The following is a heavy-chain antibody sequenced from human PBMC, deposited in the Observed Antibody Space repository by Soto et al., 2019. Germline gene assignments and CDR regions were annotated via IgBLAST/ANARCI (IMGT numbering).Heavy chain of an antibody. V-gene: IGHV4-30-2*01. Sequence: SETLSLTCAVSGGSISSGGYSWSWIRQPPGKGLEGIGHTYHSGNPYYNPSLKSRVTISLDRSKNQFSLKLSSVTAADTAVYYCARVLDPWGQGTLVTVSS. D-gene: IGHD1-26*01. CDR3: ARVLDP. J-gene: IGHJ5*02. CDR2: TYHSGNP. CDR1: GGSISSGGYS.